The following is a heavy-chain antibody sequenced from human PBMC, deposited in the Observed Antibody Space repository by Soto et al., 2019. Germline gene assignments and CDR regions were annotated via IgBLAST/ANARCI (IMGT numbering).Heavy chain of an antibody. Sequence: EVQLVESGGGLVQPGRSLRLSCAASGFTFDDYAMHWVRQAPGKGLEWVSGISWNSGSIGYADSVKGRFTISRDNAKNSVYLQMNSLRAEDTALYYCAKDNEEYSSGWFDYWGQGTLVTVSS. CDR1: GFTFDDYA. CDR3: AKDNEEYSSGWFDY. J-gene: IGHJ4*02. V-gene: IGHV3-9*01. D-gene: IGHD6-19*01. CDR2: ISWNSGSI.